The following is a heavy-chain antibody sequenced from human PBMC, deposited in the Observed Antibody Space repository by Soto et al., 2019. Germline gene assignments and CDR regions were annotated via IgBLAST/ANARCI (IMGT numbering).Heavy chain of an antibody. V-gene: IGHV1-18*01. J-gene: IGHJ4*02. CDR3: ARTCRSGGSCYHEY. D-gene: IGHD2-15*01. Sequence: QVPLVQSGAEVKKPGASVKVSCKPSGYTFSSFGINWVRQAPGQGLEWVGWVSVYNDDTKYAQNFQGRVSLTTDTSTSTTYMEVGSLRSDDTAVYYCARTCRSGGSCYHEYWGEGTLVTVSS. CDR1: GYTFSSFG. CDR2: VSVYNDDT.